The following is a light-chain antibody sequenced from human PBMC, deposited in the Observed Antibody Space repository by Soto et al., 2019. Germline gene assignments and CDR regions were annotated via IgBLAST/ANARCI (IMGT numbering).Light chain of an antibody. CDR1: QGISSY. CDR2: ASS. V-gene: IGKV1-39*01. J-gene: IGKJ1*01. CDR3: QQTYSNPRT. Sequence: DIQFTQSPSSPSASVGDRVTITCRVSQGISSYLNWYRQIPGKAPKLLIYASSNLHTGVPSRFSGSASGTDFTLTISSLQPEDSATYYCQQTYSNPRTFGQGTKVDI.